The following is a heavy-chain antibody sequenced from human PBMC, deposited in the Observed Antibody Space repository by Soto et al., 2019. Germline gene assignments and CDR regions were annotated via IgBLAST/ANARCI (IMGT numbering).Heavy chain of an antibody. Sequence: GGSLRLSCATSGFTFSSYSMNWVRQAPGKGLEWVSYISSSSSTIYYADSVKGRFTISRDNAKNSLYLQMNSLRAEDTAVYYCARHGVPAALGIGGQGTLVTVSS. V-gene: IGHV3-48*01. D-gene: IGHD2-2*01. CDR1: GFTFSSYS. CDR2: ISSSSSTI. CDR3: ARHGVPAALGI. J-gene: IGHJ4*02.